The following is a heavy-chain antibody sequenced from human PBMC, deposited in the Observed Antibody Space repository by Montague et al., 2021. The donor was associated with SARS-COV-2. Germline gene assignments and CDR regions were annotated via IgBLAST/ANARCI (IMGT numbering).Heavy chain of an antibody. J-gene: IGHJ3*02. V-gene: IGHV4-59*01. CDR3: ARDRGIAQRIDT. D-gene: IGHD6-13*01. Sequence: SETLSLTCSVSGASIKTFYWGWIRQPPGGGLEWIGYMFDGGSAIYNPSLKSRVTISLDTSKNQFSLSLTSVTAADTAVYYCARDRGIAQRIDTWGQGTNFIVTS. CDR2: MFDGGSA. CDR1: GASIKTFY.